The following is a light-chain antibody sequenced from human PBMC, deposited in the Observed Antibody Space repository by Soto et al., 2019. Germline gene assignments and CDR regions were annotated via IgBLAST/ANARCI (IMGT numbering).Light chain of an antibody. Sequence: DIQLTQSPSFLSASVGDRVTITCRATQGMSNYLAWYQQKPGKAPNLLIYAASTLQSGVPSRFSGSGSGTEFTLTISSLQPEDIATYYCQHYDNLPSVTFGQGTRLEI. CDR3: QHYDNLPSVT. V-gene: IGKV1-9*01. CDR2: AAS. J-gene: IGKJ5*01. CDR1: QGMSNY.